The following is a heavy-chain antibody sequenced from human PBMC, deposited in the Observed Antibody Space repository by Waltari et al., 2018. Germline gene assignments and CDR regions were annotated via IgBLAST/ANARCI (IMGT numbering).Heavy chain of an antibody. J-gene: IGHJ4*02. CDR1: GVTFSGYT. CDR2: SRGRGVNT. Sequence: EVQLLESGGGLVQPGGSLRLSCAASGVTFSGYTMTWGRQAPGKGLEWVSTSRGRGVNTYYADSVNGRFTISGDNSRNTLYLQMNTLRAGDTAVYYCAKSLGDTYGRYPMDYWGQGTLVTVSS. V-gene: IGHV3-23*01. CDR3: AKSLGDTYGRYPMDY. D-gene: IGHD3-10*01.